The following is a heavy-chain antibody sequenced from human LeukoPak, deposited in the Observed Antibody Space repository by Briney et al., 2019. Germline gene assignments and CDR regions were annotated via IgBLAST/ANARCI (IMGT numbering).Heavy chain of an antibody. CDR1: GGTFSSYA. CDR3: ARQKSSYYDILTGYSYFDY. CDR2: IIPILGIA. J-gene: IGHJ4*02. V-gene: IGHV1-69*04. Sequence: SVKVSCKASGGTFSSYAISWVRQAPGQGLEWMGRIIPILGIANYAQKFQGRVTITADKSTSTAYMELSSLRSEDTAVYYCARQKSSYYDILTGYSYFDYWGQGTLVTVSS. D-gene: IGHD3-9*01.